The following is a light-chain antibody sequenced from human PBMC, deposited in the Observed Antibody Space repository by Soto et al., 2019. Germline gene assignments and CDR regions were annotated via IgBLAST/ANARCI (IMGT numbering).Light chain of an antibody. CDR1: QSVDIN. J-gene: IGKJ1*01. CDR3: QQYRNWPRT. Sequence: EIVLTQSPANLSGSPGDRVTLACRASQSVDINLAWYKQKAGQAPRLLVYGASTKATGMPGRFSGRGAGTEVTLTISNLQSEDFEVYYCQQYRNWPRTVGQGTKVDIK. CDR2: GAS. V-gene: IGKV3-15*01.